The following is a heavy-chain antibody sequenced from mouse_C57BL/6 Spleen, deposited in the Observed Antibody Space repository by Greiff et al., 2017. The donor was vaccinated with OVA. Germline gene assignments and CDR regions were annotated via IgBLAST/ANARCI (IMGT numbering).Heavy chain of an antibody. CDR3: AREDYGNYEAMDY. V-gene: IGHV1-22*01. CDR1: GYTFTDYN. Sequence: VQLQQSGPELVKPGASVKMSCKASGYTFTDYNMHWVKQSHGKSLEWIGYINPNNGGTSYNQKFKGKATLTVNKSSSTAYMELRSLTSEDSAVYYCAREDYGNYEAMDYWGQGTSVTVSS. CDR2: INPNNGGT. D-gene: IGHD2-1*01. J-gene: IGHJ4*01.